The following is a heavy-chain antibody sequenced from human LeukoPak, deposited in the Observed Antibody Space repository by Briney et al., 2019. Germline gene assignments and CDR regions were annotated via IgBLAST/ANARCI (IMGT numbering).Heavy chain of an antibody. CDR1: GITFGSSS. CDR3: AGRTVVPGTFKF. J-gene: IGHJ4*01. D-gene: IGHD6-19*01. V-gene: IGHV3-23*01. CDR2: ISSSGATT. Sequence: GGSLRLSCAASGITFGSSSMSWVRQAPGKGLEWVAGISSSGATTYYADSLKGRFTISRDNSKNTLYLQMNSLRAEDTAVYYCAGRTVVPGTFKFWGQGILVTVSS.